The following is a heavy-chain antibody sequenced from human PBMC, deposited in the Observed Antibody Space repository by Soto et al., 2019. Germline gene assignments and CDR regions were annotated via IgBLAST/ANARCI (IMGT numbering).Heavy chain of an antibody. J-gene: IGHJ4*02. V-gene: IGHV1-69*13. CDR1: GGTFSSYA. CDR2: IIPIFGTA. Sequence: SVKVSCKASGGTFSSYAISWVRQAPGQGLEWMGGIIPIFGTANYAQKFQGRVTITADESTSTAYMELSSLRSEDAAVYYCARGRSTVTTFFYYSDYWGQGTLVTVSS. D-gene: IGHD4-17*01. CDR3: ARGRSTVTTFFYYSDY.